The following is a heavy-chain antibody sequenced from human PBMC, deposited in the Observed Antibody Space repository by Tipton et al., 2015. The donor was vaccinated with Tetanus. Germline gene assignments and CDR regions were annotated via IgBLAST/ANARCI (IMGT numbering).Heavy chain of an antibody. Sequence: TLSLTCTVSGGSISSYYWSWIRQPPGKGLEWIGYIYYSGSTNYNPSLKSRVTISVDTSKNQFSLKLSSVTAADTAVYYCARHPRYSSRSYGMDVWGQGTTVTVSS. V-gene: IGHV4-59*08. D-gene: IGHD6-13*01. CDR1: GGSISSYY. CDR3: ARHPRYSSRSYGMDV. CDR2: IYYSGST. J-gene: IGHJ6*02.